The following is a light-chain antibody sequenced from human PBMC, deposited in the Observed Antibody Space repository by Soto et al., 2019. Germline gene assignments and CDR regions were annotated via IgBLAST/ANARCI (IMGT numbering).Light chain of an antibody. Sequence: SYELTQPPSVSVAPGQTARITCGGTNIGSKSVHWYQQKPRQAPVLVVYDDSDRPSGIPERFSGSNSGNTATLTIRRVEAGDEADYYCQVWDSSSDHWVFGGGTKLTVL. CDR3: QVWDSSSDHWV. CDR1: NIGSKS. V-gene: IGLV3-21*02. J-gene: IGLJ3*02. CDR2: DDS.